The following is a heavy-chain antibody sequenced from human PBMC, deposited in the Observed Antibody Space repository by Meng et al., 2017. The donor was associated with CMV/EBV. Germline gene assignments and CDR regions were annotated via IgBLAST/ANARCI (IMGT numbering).Heavy chain of an antibody. D-gene: IGHD4-11*01. CDR1: GFTFSSYS. CDR2: ISSSGSTI. J-gene: IGHJ6*02. V-gene: IGHV3-48*04. Sequence: GGSLRLSCAASGFTFSSYSMNWVRQAPGKGLEWVSYISSSGSTIYYADSVKGRFTISRDNAKNSLYLQMNSLRAEDTAVYYCASYSNYGLYYYYGMDVWGQGTTVTVSS. CDR3: ASYSNYGLYYYYGMDV.